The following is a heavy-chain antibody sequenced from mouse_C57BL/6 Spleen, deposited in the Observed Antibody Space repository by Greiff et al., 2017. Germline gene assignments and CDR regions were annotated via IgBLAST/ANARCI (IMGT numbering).Heavy chain of an antibody. D-gene: IGHD1-1*01. V-gene: IGHV1-15*01. Sequence: QVQLQQSGAELVRPGASVTLSCKASGYTFTDYEMHWVKQTPVHGLEWIGAIDPETGGTAYNQKFKGKAILTADKSSSTAYMELRSLTPEDSAVYYCTRSGITTVVDYFDCWGQGTTLTVSS. J-gene: IGHJ2*01. CDR1: GYTFTDYE. CDR3: TRSGITTVVDYFDC. CDR2: IDPETGGT.